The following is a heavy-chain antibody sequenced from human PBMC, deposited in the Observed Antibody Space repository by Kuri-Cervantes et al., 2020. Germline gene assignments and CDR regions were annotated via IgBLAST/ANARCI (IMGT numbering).Heavy chain of an antibody. CDR1: GFTFSKAW. J-gene: IGHJ4*02. V-gene: IGHV3-11*04. CDR2: ISSSGSTI. D-gene: IGHD2-21*01. CDR3: ARAASCGSSCYIIDS. Sequence: GESLKISCAASGFTFSKAWMSWVRQAPGKGLEWVSFISSSGSTIYYADSVKGRFTISRNNAKNSLYLQMNSLRAEDTAVYYRARAASCGSSCYIIDSWGQGTLVTVSS.